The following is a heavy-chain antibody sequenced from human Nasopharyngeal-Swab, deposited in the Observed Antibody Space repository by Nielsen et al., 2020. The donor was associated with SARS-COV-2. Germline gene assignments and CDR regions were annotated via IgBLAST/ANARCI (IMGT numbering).Heavy chain of an antibody. CDR2: ISYDGSNK. CDR3: AKLATVTTSGVASADFDY. J-gene: IGHJ4*02. V-gene: IGHV3-30*18. Sequence: GESLKISCAASGFTFSSYGMHWVRQAPGKGPEWVAVISYDGSNKYYADSVKGRFTISRDNSKNTLYLQMNSLRAEDTAVYYCAKLATVTTSGVASADFDYWGQGTLVTVSS. D-gene: IGHD4-17*01. CDR1: GFTFSSYG.